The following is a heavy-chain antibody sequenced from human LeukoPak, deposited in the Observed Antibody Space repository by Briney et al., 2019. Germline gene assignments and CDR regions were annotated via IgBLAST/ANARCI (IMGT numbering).Heavy chain of an antibody. CDR2: INHSGST. CDR1: GGSFSGYY. J-gene: IGHJ3*02. V-gene: IGHV4-34*01. Sequence: SETLSLTCAVYGGSFSGYYWSWIRQPPGKGLEWIGEINHSGSTNYNPSLKSRVTISVDTSKNQFSLKLNSVTAADTAVHYCARPLYYYDSSGYYYVSGGAFDIWGQGTMVTVSS. CDR3: ARPLYYYDSSGYYYVSGGAFDI. D-gene: IGHD3-22*01.